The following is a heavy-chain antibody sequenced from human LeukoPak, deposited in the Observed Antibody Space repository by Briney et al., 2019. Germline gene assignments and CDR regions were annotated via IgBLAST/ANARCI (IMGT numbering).Heavy chain of an antibody. CDR1: GGSISSYY. J-gene: IGHJ3*02. CDR2: IYYSGST. D-gene: IGHD4-17*01. V-gene: IGHV4-59*08. CDR3: ASDYGDYGVDAFDI. Sequence: SETLSLTCTVSGGSISSYYWSWLRQPPGKGLEWIGYIYYSGSTNYNPSLKSRVTISVDTSKNQFSLKLSSVTAADTAVYYCASDYGDYGVDAFDIWGQGTMVTVSS.